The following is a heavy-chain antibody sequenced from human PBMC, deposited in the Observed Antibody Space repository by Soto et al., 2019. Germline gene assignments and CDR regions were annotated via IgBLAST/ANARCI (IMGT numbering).Heavy chain of an antibody. CDR3: ARDYDFWSGYSSYYYYMDV. Sequence: SQTLSLTCAISGDSVSSNSAAWNWLRQSPSRGLEWLGRTYYRSKWYNDYAVSVKSRITINPDTSKNQFSLQLNSVTPEDTAVYYCARDYDFWSGYSSYYYYMDVWGKGTTVTVAS. CDR2: TYYRSKWYN. J-gene: IGHJ6*03. D-gene: IGHD3-3*01. V-gene: IGHV6-1*01. CDR1: GDSVSSNSAA.